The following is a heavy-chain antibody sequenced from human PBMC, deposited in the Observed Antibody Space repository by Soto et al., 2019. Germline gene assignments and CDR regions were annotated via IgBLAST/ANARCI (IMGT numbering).Heavy chain of an antibody. Sequence: EVQLLESGGGLVQPGGSLRLSCAASGFTFSSYAMSWVRQAPGKGLEWVSAISGSGGSTYYADSVKGRFTISRDNSKNTLYLQMNSLRAEDTAVYYCAKIFYDYVWGSYRYTEGGDYWGQGTLVTVSS. CDR1: GFTFSSYA. CDR2: ISGSGGST. D-gene: IGHD3-16*02. CDR3: AKIFYDYVWGSYRYTEGGDY. V-gene: IGHV3-23*01. J-gene: IGHJ4*02.